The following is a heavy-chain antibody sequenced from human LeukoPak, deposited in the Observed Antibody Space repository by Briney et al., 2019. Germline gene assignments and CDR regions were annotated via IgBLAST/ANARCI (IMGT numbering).Heavy chain of an antibody. CDR2: IMPVLGGA. D-gene: IGHD1-26*01. V-gene: IGHV1-69*13. J-gene: IGHJ4*02. CDR1: GGTFSSYS. CDR3: ARSSGSYYGTSLPFDY. Sequence: SVKVSCKASGGTFSSYSISWLRQAPGQGLEWMGGIMPVLGGANYAQKFQGRVTITADESTSTACMEVTSLTSEDTAVYYCARSSGSYYGTSLPFDYWGQGTLVTVSS.